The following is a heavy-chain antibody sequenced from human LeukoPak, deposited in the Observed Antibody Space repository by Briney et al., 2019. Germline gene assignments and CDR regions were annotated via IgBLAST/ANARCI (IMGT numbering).Heavy chain of an antibody. CDR1: GYTFTGYY. D-gene: IGHD2-2*01. Sequence: SVKVSCKASGYTFTGYYMHWVRQAPGQGLEWMGGIIPIFGTANYAQKFQGRVTITADESTSTAYMELSSLRSEDTAVYYCARSVRSDIVVVPATFQHWGQGTLVTVSS. V-gene: IGHV1-69*13. CDR2: IIPIFGTA. J-gene: IGHJ1*01. CDR3: ARSVRSDIVVVPATFQH.